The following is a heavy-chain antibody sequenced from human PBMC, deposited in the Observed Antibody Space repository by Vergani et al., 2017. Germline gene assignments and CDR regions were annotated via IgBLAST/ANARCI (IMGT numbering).Heavy chain of an antibody. CDR2: IYYSGNT. D-gene: IGHD7-27*01. Sequence: QVQLRESGPGLVKPSETLSLTCTVSGGSLSTYYWSWIRQPPGKGLEWIGYIYYSGNTNYNPSLKSRVTISVDTSKNQFSLKLNSVTAADTAVYYCARDLNWGAFDYWGQGTLVTVSS. CDR3: ARDLNWGAFDY. CDR1: GGSLSTYY. J-gene: IGHJ4*02. V-gene: IGHV4-59*01.